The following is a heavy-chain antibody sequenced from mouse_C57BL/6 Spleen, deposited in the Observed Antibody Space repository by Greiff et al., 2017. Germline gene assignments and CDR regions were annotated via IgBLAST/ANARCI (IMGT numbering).Heavy chain of an antibody. D-gene: IGHD4-1*02. CDR1: GYTFTDYY. CDR3: ARGDNWASLDY. Sequence: VQLQQSGPELVKPGASVKISCKASGYTFTDYYMNWVKQSHGKSLEWIGDINPNNGGTSYNQKFKGKDTLTVDKSSSTAYMELRSLTSEDSAVYYCARGDNWASLDYWGQGTTLTVSS. CDR2: INPNNGGT. J-gene: IGHJ2*01. V-gene: IGHV1-26*01.